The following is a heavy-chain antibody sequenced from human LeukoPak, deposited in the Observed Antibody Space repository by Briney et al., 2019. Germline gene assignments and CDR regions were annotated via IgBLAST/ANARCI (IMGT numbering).Heavy chain of an antibody. D-gene: IGHD2-2*02. CDR2: IYYSGST. V-gene: IGHV4-59*01. CDR3: AGSNVVPAAIGAFDI. CDR1: GGSISSYY. J-gene: IGHJ3*02. Sequence: PSETLSLTCTVSGGSISSYYWSRIREPPGKGLEWSGYIYYSGSTNYNPSLKSRVTISVDTSKNQFSLKLSSVTAADTAVYYCAGSNVVPAAIGAFDIWGQGTMVTVSS.